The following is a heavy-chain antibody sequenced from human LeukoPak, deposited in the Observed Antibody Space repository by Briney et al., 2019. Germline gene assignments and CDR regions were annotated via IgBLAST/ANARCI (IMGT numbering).Heavy chain of an antibody. J-gene: IGHJ4*02. CDR3: AIMHGYYDGSGYWVQ. V-gene: IGHV3-23*01. CDR1: GFTFSSYG. Sequence: GGSLRLSCAASGFTFSSYGMIWVRQAPGKGLEWVSFITTSGATTSYAGYVKGRFTISRDNPRNTLYMQMNSLSDEDTALYYCAIMHGYYDGSGYWVQWGQGTLVTVSS. D-gene: IGHD3-22*01. CDR2: ITTSGATT.